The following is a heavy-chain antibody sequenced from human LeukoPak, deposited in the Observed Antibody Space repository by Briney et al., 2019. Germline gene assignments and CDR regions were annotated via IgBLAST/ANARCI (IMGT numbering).Heavy chain of an antibody. CDR1: RFTFSSYA. CDR3: AKAEGLTIADY. D-gene: IGHD3-10*01. CDR2: ISGGGST. V-gene: IGHV3-23*01. J-gene: IGHJ4*02. Sequence: GGSLRLSCAASRFTFSSYAMSWVRQAPGKGLEWVSAISGGGSTYYADSVKGRFTISRDNSKDTLYLQMNSLRAEDTAVYHCAKAEGLTIADYWGQGTLVTVSS.